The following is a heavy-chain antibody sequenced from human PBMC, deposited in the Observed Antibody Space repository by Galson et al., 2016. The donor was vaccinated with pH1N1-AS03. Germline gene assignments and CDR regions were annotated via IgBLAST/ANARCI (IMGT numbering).Heavy chain of an antibody. CDR3: ARDLGATPARINLANNGSPAGF. D-gene: IGHD1-26*01. Sequence: SVKVSCKASGYRFSSYGITWLRQAPGQGLEWMGWISVYSGNTYYAPNLQGRVTLTTDTATDTAYMELRRLRSDVTAVFYCARDLGATPARINLANNGSPAGFWGQGTLVTVSS. CDR1: GYRFSSYG. J-gene: IGHJ4*02. CDR2: ISVYSGNT. V-gene: IGHV1-18*01.